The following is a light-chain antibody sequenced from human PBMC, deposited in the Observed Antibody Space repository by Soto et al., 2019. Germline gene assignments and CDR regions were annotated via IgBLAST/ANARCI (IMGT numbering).Light chain of an antibody. Sequence: ELVMAQGRTTVYISTGERGSLSCGASQSVSSNLAWYQQKPGQAPRLLINGASTRATGIPARFSGSGSGSECSLANRSLQSEDFAVYYCQHSTHWPPTFGQGTKVDNK. CDR3: QHSTHWPPT. V-gene: IGKV3-15*01. CDR2: GAS. CDR1: QSVSSN. J-gene: IGKJ1*01.